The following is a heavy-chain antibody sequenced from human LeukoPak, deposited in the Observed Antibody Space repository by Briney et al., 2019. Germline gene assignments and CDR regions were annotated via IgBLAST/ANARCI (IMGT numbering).Heavy chain of an antibody. CDR3: ARVGDCSSTSCLSWFDY. V-gene: IGHV4-34*01. Sequence: LSETLSLTCAVYGGSFSGYYWSWIRQPPGKGLEWIGEINHSGSTNYNPSLKSRVTISVDTSKNQFSLKLSSVTAADTAVYYCARVGDCSSTSCLSWFDYWGQGTLVTVSS. CDR1: GGSFSGYY. CDR2: INHSGST. D-gene: IGHD2-2*01. J-gene: IGHJ4*02.